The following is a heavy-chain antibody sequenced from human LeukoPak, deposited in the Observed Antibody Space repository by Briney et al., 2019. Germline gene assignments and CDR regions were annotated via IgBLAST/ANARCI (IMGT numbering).Heavy chain of an antibody. J-gene: IGHJ4*02. V-gene: IGHV3-30-3*01. Sequence: GGSLRLSCAASGFTYSSHNMPWVRQTPGKGLEWVALISSDGNNKYYADSVKGRFTISRDNSKNTLYLQTNSLRAEDTAVYYCARDQGYTYGHSFDYWGQGTLVTVSS. D-gene: IGHD5-18*01. CDR3: ARDQGYTYGHSFDY. CDR2: ISSDGNNK. CDR1: GFTYSSHN.